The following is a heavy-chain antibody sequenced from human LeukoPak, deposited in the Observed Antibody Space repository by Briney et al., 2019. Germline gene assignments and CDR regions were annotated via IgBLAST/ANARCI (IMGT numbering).Heavy chain of an antibody. CDR3: ARVGGYAGVDY. CDR2: IYHSGST. J-gene: IGHJ4*02. Sequence: PSETLSLTCTVSGYSISSGYYWGWIRQPPGKGLEWIGSIYHSGSTYYNPSLKSRVTISVDTSKNQFSLKLSSVTAADTAVYYCARVGGYAGVDYWGQGTLVTVSS. V-gene: IGHV4-38-2*02. CDR1: GYSISSGYY. D-gene: IGHD2-8*02.